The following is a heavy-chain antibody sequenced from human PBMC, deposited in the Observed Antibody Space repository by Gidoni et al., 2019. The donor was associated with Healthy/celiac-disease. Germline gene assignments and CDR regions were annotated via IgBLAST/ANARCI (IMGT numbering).Heavy chain of an antibody. Sequence: QVQLVQSGAEVKKPGASVKVSCKASGYTFTSYYMPWVRQAPGQGLEWMGIINPSGGSTSYAQKFQGRVTMTRDTSTSTVYMELSSLRSEDTAVYYCARVLPQANWGSGDAFDIWGQGTMVTVSS. CDR2: INPSGGST. D-gene: IGHD7-27*01. J-gene: IGHJ3*02. CDR1: GYTFTSYY. V-gene: IGHV1-46*01. CDR3: ARVLPQANWGSGDAFDI.